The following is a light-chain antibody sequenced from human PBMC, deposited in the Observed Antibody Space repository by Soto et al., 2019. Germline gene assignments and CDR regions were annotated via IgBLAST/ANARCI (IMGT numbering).Light chain of an antibody. J-gene: IGKJ5*01. CDR2: ATS. V-gene: IGKV1-39*01. CDR3: QQNFSNPRT. CDR1: QSISNY. Sequence: DLQMTQSPSSLSASIGDRITITCRASQSISNYLIWYQQKPGKAPRFLIYATSFLQTGVPSRFSGSGSGTDFTLTISSLQPEDFATYYCQQNFSNPRTFGQGTRLEIK.